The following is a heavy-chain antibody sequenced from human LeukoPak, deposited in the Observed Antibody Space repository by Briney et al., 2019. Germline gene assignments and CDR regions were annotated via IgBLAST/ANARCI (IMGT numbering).Heavy chain of an antibody. J-gene: IGHJ4*02. CDR3: AKRISHYYDSSGYYDGPPFDY. D-gene: IGHD3-22*01. V-gene: IGHV3-23*01. CDR2: ISGSGGST. CDR1: GFTFSSYA. Sequence: EGSLRLSCAASGFTFSSYAMSWVRQAPGKGLEWVSAISGSGGSTYYADSVKGRFTISRDNSKNTLYLQMNSLRAEDTAVYYCAKRISHYYDSSGYYDGPPFDYWGQGTLVTVSS.